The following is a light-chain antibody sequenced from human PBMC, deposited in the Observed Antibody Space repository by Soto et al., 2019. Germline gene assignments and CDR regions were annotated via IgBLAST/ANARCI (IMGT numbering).Light chain of an antibody. V-gene: IGKV1-39*01. CDR2: AAS. Sequence: DIQMTQSPSSLSASVGDRVTITCRASQSISSYLNWYQQKPGKAPKLLIYAASSLQSGVPSRFSGSGSGTDFTLTIIRLQPEDFATYYCQQGYRTPKTFGQGTKLEIK. CDR1: QSISSY. CDR3: QQGYRTPKT. J-gene: IGKJ2*01.